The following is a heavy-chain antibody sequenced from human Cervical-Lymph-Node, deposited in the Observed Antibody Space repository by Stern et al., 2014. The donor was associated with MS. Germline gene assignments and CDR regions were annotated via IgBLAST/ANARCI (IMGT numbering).Heavy chain of an antibody. V-gene: IGHV4-30-4*01. D-gene: IGHD2-2*01. Sequence: QVQLQESGPGLVKPSQTLSLTCTVSGGSISSGDYYWSWIRQPPGKGLEWIGYIYYSGSPYYNPSLKSRVTISVDTSKNQFSLKLSSVTAADTAVYYCASANCSSTSCPNWFDPWGQGTLVTVSS. CDR3: ASANCSSTSCPNWFDP. J-gene: IGHJ5*02. CDR2: IYYSGSP. CDR1: GGSISSGDYY.